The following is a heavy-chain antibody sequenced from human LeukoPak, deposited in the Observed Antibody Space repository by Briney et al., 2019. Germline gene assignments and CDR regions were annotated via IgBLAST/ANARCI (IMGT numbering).Heavy chain of an antibody. CDR2: IYYSGST. D-gene: IGHD5-18*01. CDR1: GGSFSGYY. Sequence: PSETLSLTCAVYGGSFSGYYWSWIRQHPGKGLEWIGYIYYSGSTYYNPSLKSRVTISVDTSKNQFSLKLSSVTAADTAVYYCARERRGYSCGYVDYWGQGTLVTVSS. CDR3: ARERRGYSCGYVDY. J-gene: IGHJ4*02. V-gene: IGHV4-31*11.